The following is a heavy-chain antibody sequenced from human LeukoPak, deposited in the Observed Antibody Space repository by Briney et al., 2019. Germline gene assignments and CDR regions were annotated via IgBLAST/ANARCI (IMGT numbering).Heavy chain of an antibody. CDR2: ISSSSSTI. CDR3: ARDRSEDYYYYMDV. V-gene: IGHV3-48*04. J-gene: IGHJ6*03. CDR1: GFTFSSYS. Sequence: GGSLRLSCAASGFTFSSYSMTWVRQAPGKGREWVSYISSSSSTIYYADSVKGRFTISRDNAKNSLYLQMNSLRAEDTAVYYCARDRSEDYYYYMDVWGKGTTVTVSS.